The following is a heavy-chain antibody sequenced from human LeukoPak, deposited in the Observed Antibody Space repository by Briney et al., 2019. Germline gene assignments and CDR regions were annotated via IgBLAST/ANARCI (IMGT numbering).Heavy chain of an antibody. Sequence: GGSLRLSCADSGFLFSDFIDHTMVWVRQAPGKGLEWVSYISSSSTSISYADSVRGRFSISRDNARRSLYLHMNSLRDEDTAVYYCAREFSVVGNFDYWGQGTLAIVSS. J-gene: IGHJ4*02. CDR1: GFLFSDFIDHT. CDR2: ISSSSTSI. D-gene: IGHD2-21*01. CDR3: AREFSVVGNFDY. V-gene: IGHV3-21*01.